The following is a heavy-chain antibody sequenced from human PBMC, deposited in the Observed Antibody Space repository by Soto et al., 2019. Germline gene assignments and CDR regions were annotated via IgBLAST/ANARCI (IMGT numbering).Heavy chain of an antibody. CDR2: ISYDGSNK. D-gene: IGHD3-22*01. CDR1: GFTFSSYG. CDR3: ANSVYYDSSGYQTLAFDY. J-gene: IGHJ4*02. V-gene: IGHV3-30*18. Sequence: QVQLVESGGGVVQPGRSLRLSCAASGFTFSSYGMHWVRQAPGKGLEWVAVISYDGSNKYYADSVKGRFTISRDNSKNTXXLQMNSLRAEDTAVYYCANSVYYDSSGYQTLAFDYWGQGTLVTVSS.